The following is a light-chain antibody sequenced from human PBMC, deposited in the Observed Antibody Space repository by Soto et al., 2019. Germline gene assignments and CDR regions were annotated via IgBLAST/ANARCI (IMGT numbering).Light chain of an antibody. CDR1: QGLVYSDGNTY. CDR2: EVS. J-gene: IGKJ2*01. V-gene: IGKV2-30*01. CDR3: MQGSFWPHA. Sequence: DVVLTQSPLSMPVNLGQPASISCRSSQGLVYSDGNTYLTWLQQRPGQSPRRLVYEVSHRDSGVPDRFSGSGSGTDFTLNISTVEAEDVGVYYCMQGSFWPHALGQGTKLEIK.